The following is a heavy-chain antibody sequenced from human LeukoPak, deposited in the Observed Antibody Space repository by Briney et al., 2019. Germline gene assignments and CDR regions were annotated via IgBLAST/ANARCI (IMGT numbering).Heavy chain of an antibody. CDR2: IYYSGST. V-gene: IGHV4-39*07. CDR1: GGSISSSSYY. Sequence: SEALSLTCTVSGGSISSSSYYWGWIRQPPGKGLEWIGSIYYSGSTYYNPSLKSRVTISVDTSKNQFSLKLSSVTAADTAVYYCARALTQDSSGYYSHFDYWGQGTLVTVSS. CDR3: ARALTQDSSGYYSHFDY. J-gene: IGHJ4*02. D-gene: IGHD3-22*01.